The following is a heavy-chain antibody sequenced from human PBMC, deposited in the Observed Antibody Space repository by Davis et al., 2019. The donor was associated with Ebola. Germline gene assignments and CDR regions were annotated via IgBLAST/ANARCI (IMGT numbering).Heavy chain of an antibody. V-gene: IGHV4-34*01. J-gene: IGHJ4*02. CDR2: IHHGGRT. CDR3: VRGTNFYDNTGFYYFDY. CDR1: GWSFSTYY. D-gene: IGHD3-22*01. Sequence: PSETLSLTCAVYGWSFSTYYWSWIRQSPGKGLEWIGQIHHGGRTSYNPSLTSRVTISVDTSKNQFSLRLTSVTAADTAVFYCVRGTNFYDNTGFYYFDYWGQGTLVTVFS.